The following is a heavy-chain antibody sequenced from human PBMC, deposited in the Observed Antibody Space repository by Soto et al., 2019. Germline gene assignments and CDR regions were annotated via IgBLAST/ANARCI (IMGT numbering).Heavy chain of an antibody. CDR1: GFTFDDYA. CDR2: INWNSGSI. V-gene: IGHV3-9*01. D-gene: IGHD6-13*01. J-gene: IGHJ1*01. CDR3: VKDESINWYSGHFRH. Sequence: EVQLVESGGGLVQPGRSLRLSCAASGFTFDDYAMHWVRQVPGKGLEWVSGINWNSGSIGYADSVKGRFAISRDNAKNSLHLQMNSLRAEDTYFYYCVKDESINWYSGHFRHWGQGTLVTVSS.